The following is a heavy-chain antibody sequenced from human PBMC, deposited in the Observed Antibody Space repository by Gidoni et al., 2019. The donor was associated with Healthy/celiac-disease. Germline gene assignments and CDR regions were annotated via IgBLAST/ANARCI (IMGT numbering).Heavy chain of an antibody. CDR2: INHSGST. D-gene: IGHD1-26*01. Sequence: QVQLQQWGAGLLTPSETLSLTCAVYGGSFSGYYWSWIRQPPGKGLEWIGEINHSGSTNYNPSLKSRVTISVDTSKNQFSLKLSSVTAADTAVYYCVIVGATKGFDYWGQGTLVTVSS. V-gene: IGHV4-34*01. CDR1: GGSFSGYY. CDR3: VIVGATKGFDY. J-gene: IGHJ4*02.